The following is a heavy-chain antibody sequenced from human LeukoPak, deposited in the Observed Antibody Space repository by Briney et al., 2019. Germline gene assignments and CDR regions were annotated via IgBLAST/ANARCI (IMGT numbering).Heavy chain of an antibody. J-gene: IGHJ6*02. CDR3: ARARRDLTYYGMYA. D-gene: IGHD3-10*01. CDR1: GGTFSSYA. CDR2: IIPILGIA. Sequence: ASVKVSCKASGGTFSSYAISWVRQPPGQGREWMGRIIPILGIANYAKKFQGRVTITADKSTSTAYMELSSLRSEETAVYYCARARRDLTYYGMYACGQGTTVTVSS. V-gene: IGHV1-69*04.